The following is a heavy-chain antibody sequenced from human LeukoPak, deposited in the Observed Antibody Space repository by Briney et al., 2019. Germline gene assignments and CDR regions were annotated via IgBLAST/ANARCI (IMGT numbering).Heavy chain of an antibody. CDR2: INHSGRT. D-gene: IGHD4-23*01. V-gene: IGHV4-34*01. CDR3: ARGRDYGGNSGRIDY. CDR1: GGSFSGYY. J-gene: IGHJ4*02. Sequence: SGTLSLTCAVYGGSFSGYYWSWIRQPPGKGLEWIGEINHSGRTNYNPSLKSRVTISVDTSKNQFSLKLSSVTAADTAVYNCARGRDYGGNSGRIDYWGQGTLVTVSS.